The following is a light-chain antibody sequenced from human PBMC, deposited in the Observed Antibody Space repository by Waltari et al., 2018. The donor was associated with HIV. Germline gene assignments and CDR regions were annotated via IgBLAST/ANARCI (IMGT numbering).Light chain of an antibody. Sequence: SSDLTQPPSVSVSPGQTATTTCSGDSLSKQYTYWYKQRPGQAPVLLISKDNKRPSGIPERFSGSTSGTTVTLAISRVQPDDEADYYCQSSDTSGTSVIFGGGTKLTVL. CDR1: SLSKQY. CDR2: KDN. V-gene: IGLV3-25*03. CDR3: QSSDTSGTSVI. J-gene: IGLJ2*01.